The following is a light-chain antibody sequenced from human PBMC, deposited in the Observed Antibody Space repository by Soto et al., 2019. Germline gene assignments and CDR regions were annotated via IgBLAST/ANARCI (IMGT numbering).Light chain of an antibody. J-gene: IGLJ1*01. CDR2: DVT. V-gene: IGLV2-11*01. CDR3: CSYAGSYYV. Sequence: ALTQPRSMSGSPGQSVTISCTGTSIDIGGYNYVSWYQQHPDKAPKVMIYDVTKRPSGVPDRFSGSKSGTTASLTISGLQAEDEADYYCCSYAGSYYVFGTGTKVTVL. CDR1: SIDIGGYNY.